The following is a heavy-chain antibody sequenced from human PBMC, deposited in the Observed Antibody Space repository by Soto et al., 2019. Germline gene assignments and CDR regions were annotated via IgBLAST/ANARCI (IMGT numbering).Heavy chain of an antibody. Sequence: GGSLGLSCAASGFTFSSYWMSWVRQAPGKGLEWVANIKQDGSEKYYVDSVKGRFTISRDNAKNSLYLQMNSLRAEDTAVYYCAREYCSGGRCYADAFDIWGQGTMGTGSS. CDR3: AREYCSGGRCYADAFDI. V-gene: IGHV3-7*01. J-gene: IGHJ3*02. CDR1: GFTFSSYW. CDR2: IKQDGSEK. D-gene: IGHD2-15*01.